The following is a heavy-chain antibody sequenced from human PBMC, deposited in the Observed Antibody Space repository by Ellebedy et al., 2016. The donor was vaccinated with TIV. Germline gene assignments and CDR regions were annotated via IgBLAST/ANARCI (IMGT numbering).Heavy chain of an antibody. CDR2: IIPNLGVL. CDR1: GGTFGSYA. D-gene: IGHD3-10*01. J-gene: IGHJ6*02. CDR3: ATPQAGSGTYYYYHGMDV. V-gene: IGHV1-69*04. Sequence: SVQVSCXASGGTFGSYAISWVRQAPGQGLEWMGRIIPNLGVLNYAQRFRGRVTLNADKSTSTAYMELSSLRSEDAAVYYCATPQAGSGTYYYYHGMDVWGQGTTVIVSS.